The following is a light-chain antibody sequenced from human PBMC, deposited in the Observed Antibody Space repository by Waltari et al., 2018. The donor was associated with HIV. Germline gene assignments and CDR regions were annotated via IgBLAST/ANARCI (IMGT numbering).Light chain of an antibody. V-gene: IGLV3-25*03. Sequence: SSELIQPPSQSVSPGQTARIPCSGDGLPDQYVYWYQQRPGQAPRLVIYKDHERPSGIPERFSGSSSGTKATLTITGVQPEDEADYYCQSGDKGRTHSVVFGGGTKLTVL. CDR1: GLPDQY. J-gene: IGLJ2*01. CDR3: QSGDKGRTHSVV. CDR2: KDH.